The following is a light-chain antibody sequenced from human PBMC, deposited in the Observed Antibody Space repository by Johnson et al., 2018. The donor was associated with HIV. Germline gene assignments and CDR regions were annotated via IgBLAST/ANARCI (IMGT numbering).Light chain of an antibody. V-gene: IGLV1-51*02. CDR1: SSNIGNNY. CDR2: EKN. Sequence: QSVLTQPPSVSAAPGQKVTISCSGSSSNIGNNYVSWYQQLPGTAPKLLIYEKNKRPSGIPDRLSASKSGTSATLGITGLKTGDEADYYCGTWDSSLSAYVFGTGTKVTVL. J-gene: IGLJ1*01. CDR3: GTWDSSLSAYV.